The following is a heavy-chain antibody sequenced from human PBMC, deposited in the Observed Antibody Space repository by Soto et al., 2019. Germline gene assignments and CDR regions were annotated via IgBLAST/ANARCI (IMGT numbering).Heavy chain of an antibody. Sequence: GGSLRLSCAASGFTFSNYAMSWVRQAPGEGLEWVSGIRGSVDSTNYADSVKDRFTISRDNSKNTLYLQMNSLRAEDTAVYYSAKDHGESVENYFDYWGQGTPVTVSS. D-gene: IGHD4-17*01. J-gene: IGHJ4*02. CDR2: IRGSVDST. CDR1: GFTFSNYA. V-gene: IGHV3-23*01. CDR3: AKDHGESVENYFDY.